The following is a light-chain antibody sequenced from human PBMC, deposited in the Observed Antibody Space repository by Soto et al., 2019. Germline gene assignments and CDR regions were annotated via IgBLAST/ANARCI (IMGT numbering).Light chain of an antibody. V-gene: IGKV1-9*01. CDR1: QSISNC. Sequence: FPVTKSPSKLSGRVADIAIIPGWASQSISNCLAWYQQKPGKAPKLLIYAASSLQSGVPSRFSGSGSGTDFTLTISSLQPEDFATYYCQQVNSYPLTFGQGTQVDIK. CDR2: AAS. J-gene: IGKJ1*01. CDR3: QQVNSYPLT.